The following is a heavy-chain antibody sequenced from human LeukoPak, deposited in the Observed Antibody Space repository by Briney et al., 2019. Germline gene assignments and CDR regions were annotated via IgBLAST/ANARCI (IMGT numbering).Heavy chain of an antibody. CDR1: GYTFTGYY. D-gene: IGHD6-13*01. Sequence: ASVKVSCKASGYTFTGYYMHWVRQAPRQGLEWMGWINPNSGGTNYAQKFQGRVTMTRDTSISTAYMELSRLRSDDTAVYYCARGIAAEYYMDVWGKGTTVTVSS. J-gene: IGHJ6*03. CDR2: INPNSGGT. V-gene: IGHV1-2*02. CDR3: ARGIAAEYYMDV.